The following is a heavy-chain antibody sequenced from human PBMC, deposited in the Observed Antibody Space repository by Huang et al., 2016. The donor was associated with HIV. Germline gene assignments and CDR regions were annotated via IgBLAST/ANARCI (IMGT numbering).Heavy chain of an antibody. CDR3: ARSAYGDLDY. CDR2: MNPNTGNA. V-gene: IGHV1-8*02. D-gene: IGHD4-17*01. Sequence: QVHLVQSGAEVKKPGASVKVSCKASGYTFTNYDINWVRQAPGRGIEVMGWMNPNTGNAGFAQSFQGRVTMTRKTSITTAYMELTSLTSEDTAVYYCARSAYGDLDYWGLGTLVIVSS. CDR1: GYTFTNYD. J-gene: IGHJ4*02.